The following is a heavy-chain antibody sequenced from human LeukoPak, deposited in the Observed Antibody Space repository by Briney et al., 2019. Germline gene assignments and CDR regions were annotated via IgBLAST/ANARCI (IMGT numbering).Heavy chain of an antibody. CDR1: GGSFSGYY. CDR3: ARRVVVVAATRAFDY. J-gene: IGHJ4*02. Sequence: SETLSLTCAVYGGSFSGYYWRWIRQPPGKGLEWIGEINHSGSTNYNPSLKSRVTISVDTSKNQFSLKLISVTAADTAVYYCARRVVVVAATRAFDYWGQGTLVTVSS. D-gene: IGHD2-15*01. V-gene: IGHV4-34*01. CDR2: INHSGST.